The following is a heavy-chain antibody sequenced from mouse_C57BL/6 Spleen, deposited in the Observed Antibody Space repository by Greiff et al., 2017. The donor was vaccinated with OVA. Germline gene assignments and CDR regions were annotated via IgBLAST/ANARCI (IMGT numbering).Heavy chain of an antibody. CDR2: IRNKANGYTT. J-gene: IGHJ4*01. V-gene: IGHV7-3*01. Sequence: EVKVVESGGGLVQPGGSLSLSCAASGFTFTDYYMSWVRQPPGKALEWLGFIRNKANGYTTEYSASVKGRFTISRDNSQSILYLQMNALRAEDSATYYCARYSVDGYYYYAMDYWGQGTSVTVSS. D-gene: IGHD2-3*01. CDR3: ARYSVDGYYYYAMDY. CDR1: GFTFTDYY.